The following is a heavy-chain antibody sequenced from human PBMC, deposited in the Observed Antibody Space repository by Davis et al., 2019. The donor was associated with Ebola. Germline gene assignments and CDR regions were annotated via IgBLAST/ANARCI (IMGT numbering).Heavy chain of an antibody. J-gene: IGHJ4*02. CDR3: ARTPQKRLYSEDY. Sequence: GGSLRLSCAASGFTFSSYWMHWVRHAPGKGLEWVSAIRSSGSTIYYADSVKGRFTISRDNAKNSLYLQMNSLRAEDTAVYYCARTPQKRLYSEDYWGQGTLVTVSS. D-gene: IGHD4-11*01. CDR2: IRSSGSTI. V-gene: IGHV3-48*04. CDR1: GFTFSSYW.